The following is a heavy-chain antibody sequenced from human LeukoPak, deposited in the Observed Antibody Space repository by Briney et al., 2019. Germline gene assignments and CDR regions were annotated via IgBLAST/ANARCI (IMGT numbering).Heavy chain of an antibody. J-gene: IGHJ4*02. D-gene: IGHD1-26*01. Sequence: QSGGSLRLSCAASGFTFSSHGIHWVRQAPGKGLEWVAVVSSNGGTTYYADSVKGRMTISRDNSKNTLYLQMNSLRREDTAMYYCTKESASGSRYSFDYWGQGTPVTVSS. CDR3: TKESASGSRYSFDY. V-gene: IGHV3-30*18. CDR1: GFTFSSHG. CDR2: VSSNGGTT.